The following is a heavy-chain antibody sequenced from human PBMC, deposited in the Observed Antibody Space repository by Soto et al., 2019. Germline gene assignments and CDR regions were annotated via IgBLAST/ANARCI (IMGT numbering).Heavy chain of an antibody. CDR2: IIPISDTT. CDR1: GGTFSSYA. V-gene: IGHV1-69*01. CDR3: ARSQRSSTRLEIYSYCYYGMDV. J-gene: IGHJ6*02. D-gene: IGHD2-2*01. Sequence: QVQLGQSGAEVKKPGSSVKVSCKASGGTFSSYAISWVRQAPGQGLEWMGGIIPISDTTNYAQKFQGRVAITADEPTSTASMERSSLSSEDTGVYYCARSQRSSTRLEIYSYCYYGMDVSRQATTVTVSS.